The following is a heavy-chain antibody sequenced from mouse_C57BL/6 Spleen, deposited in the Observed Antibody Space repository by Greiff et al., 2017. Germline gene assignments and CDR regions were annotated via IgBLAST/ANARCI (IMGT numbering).Heavy chain of an antibody. CDR3: ARSVYDYDYAMDY. J-gene: IGHJ4*01. CDR2: IYPGDGDT. CDR1: GYAFSSYW. V-gene: IGHV1-80*01. D-gene: IGHD2-4*01. Sequence: QVHVKQSGAELMKPGASVKISCKASGYAFSSYWMNWVKQRPGKGLEWIGQIYPGDGDTNYNGKFKGKATLTADKSSSTAYMQLSSLTSEDSAVYFCARSVYDYDYAMDYWGQGTSVTVSS.